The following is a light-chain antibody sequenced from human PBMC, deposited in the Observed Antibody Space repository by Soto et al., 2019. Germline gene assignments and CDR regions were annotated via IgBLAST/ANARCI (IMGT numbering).Light chain of an antibody. CDR1: QSVSSAY. Sequence: IVLTQSPGTLSLSPGERATLSCRARQSVSSAYLAWYQHKPGQPPTLLIYAASSRVTGIPDRFSGSGSGTDFTLTISRLEPEDFAVYYCQQYGSSSTWTFGQGTKVEIK. CDR3: QQYGSSSTWT. J-gene: IGKJ1*01. CDR2: AAS. V-gene: IGKV3-20*01.